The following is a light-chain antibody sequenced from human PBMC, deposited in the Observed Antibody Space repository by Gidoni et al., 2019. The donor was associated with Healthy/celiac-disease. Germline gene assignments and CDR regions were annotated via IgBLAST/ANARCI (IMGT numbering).Light chain of an antibody. V-gene: IGKV3-15*01. CDR2: GAS. J-gene: IGKJ4*01. CDR1: QSVSSN. Sequence: TLSVSPGERATLSCRASQSVSSNLAWYQQKPGQAPRLLIYGASTRATGIPARFSGSGSGTEFTLTISSLQSEDFAVYYCQQYNNWPLTFGGGTKVEIK. CDR3: QQYNNWPLT.